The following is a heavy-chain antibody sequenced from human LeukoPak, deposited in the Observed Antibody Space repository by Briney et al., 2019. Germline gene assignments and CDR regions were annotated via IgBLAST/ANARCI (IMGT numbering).Heavy chain of an antibody. CDR2: ISGSGGST. CDR1: GFTLSSYA. J-gene: IGHJ6*02. CDR3: AKDIRGDYYYYYVLDV. V-gene: IGHV3-23*01. D-gene: IGHD7-27*01. Sequence: GGSLRLSCAASGFTLSSYAMNWVRQAPGPGLESGSGISGSGGSTYYADSVKGRFTISSDDSKNTLYLQMNSLRADDTAIYYCAKDIRGDYYYYYVLDVWGQGTTVTVSS.